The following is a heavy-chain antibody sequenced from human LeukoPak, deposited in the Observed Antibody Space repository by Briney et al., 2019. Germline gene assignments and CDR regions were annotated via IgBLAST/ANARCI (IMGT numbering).Heavy chain of an antibody. CDR3: ARMYGSGSYTVDY. Sequence: GSSVLVSCKASGYTFTGYYMHWVRQAPGQGIEWMGWINPNSGGPNYAQKFQGRVTMTRDTSISTAYLELSRLRSDDTAVYYCARMYGSGSYTVDYWGQGTLVTGSS. CDR1: GYTFTGYY. D-gene: IGHD3-10*01. J-gene: IGHJ4*02. V-gene: IGHV1-2*02. CDR2: INPNSGGP.